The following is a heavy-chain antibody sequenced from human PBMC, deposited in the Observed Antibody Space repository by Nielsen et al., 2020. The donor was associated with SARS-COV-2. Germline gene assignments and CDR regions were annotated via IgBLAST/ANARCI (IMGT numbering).Heavy chain of an antibody. CDR1: GGTFSSYA. D-gene: IGHD2-2*01. V-gene: IGHV1-69*13. CDR3: ARAVRPAAKDAFDI. J-gene: IGHJ3*02. Sequence: SVKVSCKASGGTFSSYAISWVRQAPGQGLEWMGGIIPIFGTANYAQKFQGRVTITADESTSTAYMELSSLRSEDTAVYYRARAVRPAAKDAFDIWGQGTMVTVSS. CDR2: IIPIFGTA.